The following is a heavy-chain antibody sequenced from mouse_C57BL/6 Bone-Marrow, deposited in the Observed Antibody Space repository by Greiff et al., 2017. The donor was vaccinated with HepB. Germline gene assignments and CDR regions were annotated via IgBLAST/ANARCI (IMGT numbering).Heavy chain of an antibody. Sequence: QVQLKQPGAELVMPGASVKLSCKASGYTFTSYWMHWAKQRPGQGLEWIGEIDPSDSYTNYNQKFKGKSTLTVDKSSSTAYMQLSSLTSEDSAVYYCARPGGSSLWYFDVWGTGTTVTVSS. J-gene: IGHJ1*03. V-gene: IGHV1-69*01. CDR1: GYTFTSYW. CDR2: IDPSDSYT. CDR3: ARPGGSSLWYFDV. D-gene: IGHD1-1*01.